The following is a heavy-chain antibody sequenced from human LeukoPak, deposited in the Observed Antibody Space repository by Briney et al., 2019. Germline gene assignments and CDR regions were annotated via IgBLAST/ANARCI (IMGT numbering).Heavy chain of an antibody. V-gene: IGHV4-28*01. J-gene: IGHJ4*02. CDR2: IYHSGTT. D-gene: IGHD3-10*01. CDR1: GYSITSSSW. Sequence: SETLSLTCAVSGYSITSSSWWGWIRQPPGKGLEWIGYIYHSGTTYYNPSLQSRVTMSVDTSKNQFSLKLSSVTAVDTAVCYCAGKENVYYYFDYWGQGTLVTVSS. CDR3: AGKENVYYYFDY.